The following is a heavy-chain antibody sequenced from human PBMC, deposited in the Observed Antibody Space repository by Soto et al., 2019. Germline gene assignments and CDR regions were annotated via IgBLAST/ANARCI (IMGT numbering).Heavy chain of an antibody. J-gene: IGHJ4*02. CDR1: GGSISSYY. CDR3: ARVLRVTTFDY. D-gene: IGHD4-17*01. CDR2: IYYSGST. Sequence: QVQLQESGPGLVKPSETLSLTCTVSGGSISSYYWSWIRQPTGKGLEWIGYIYYSGSTNYNPSLKSRVTISVDTSKNQFSLKLSSVTAADTAVYYCARVLRVTTFDYWGQGTLVTVSS. V-gene: IGHV4-59*01.